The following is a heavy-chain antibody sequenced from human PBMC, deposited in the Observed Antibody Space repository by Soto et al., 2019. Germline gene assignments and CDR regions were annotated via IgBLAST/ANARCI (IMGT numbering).Heavy chain of an antibody. CDR2: IYYSGST. D-gene: IGHD5-12*01. V-gene: IGHV4-59*01. CDR1: GGSISSYY. Sequence: QVQLQESGPGLVKPSETLSLTCTVSGGSISSYYWSWIRQPPGKGLEWIGYIYYSGSTNYIPSLKSRVTISVDTSKNQFSLKLSSGTAADTAVYYCARGGGSGYDNDAFDIWGQGTMVTVSS. J-gene: IGHJ3*02. CDR3: ARGGGSGYDNDAFDI.